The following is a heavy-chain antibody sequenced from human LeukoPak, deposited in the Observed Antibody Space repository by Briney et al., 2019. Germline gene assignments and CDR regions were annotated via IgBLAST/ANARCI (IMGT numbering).Heavy chain of an antibody. Sequence: SETLSLTCTVSGGSISSHYWSWIRQPPGKGLEWIGYIYYSGSANYNPSLKSRVTISVDTSKNQFSLKLSSVTAADTAVYYCARMASGWKNNYFDYWGQGTLVTVSS. D-gene: IGHD6-19*01. CDR3: ARMASGWKNNYFDY. J-gene: IGHJ4*02. CDR1: GGSISSHY. CDR2: IYYSGSA. V-gene: IGHV4-59*11.